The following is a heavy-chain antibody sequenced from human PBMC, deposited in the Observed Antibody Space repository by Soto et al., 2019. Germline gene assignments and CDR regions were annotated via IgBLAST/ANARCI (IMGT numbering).Heavy chain of an antibody. Sequence: QLQLQESGPGLVKPSETLSLTCTVSGGSISSSSYYWGWIRQPPGKGLEWIGSIYYSGSTYYNPSLKSRVTISVDTSKNQFSLKLSSVTAADTAVYYCASSIVVVQFDYWGQGTLVTVSS. CDR1: GGSISSSSYY. V-gene: IGHV4-39*01. CDR3: ASSIVVVQFDY. D-gene: IGHD3-22*01. J-gene: IGHJ4*02. CDR2: IYYSGST.